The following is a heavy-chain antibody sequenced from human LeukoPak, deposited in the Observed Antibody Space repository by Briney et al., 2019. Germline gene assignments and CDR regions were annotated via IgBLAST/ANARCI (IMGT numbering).Heavy chain of an antibody. CDR3: ARDPSRYYGDNNWFDP. D-gene: IGHD2/OR15-2a*01. CDR2: IYYSGST. J-gene: IGHJ5*02. CDR1: GGSISSYY. Sequence: SETLSLTCTVSGGSISSYYWSWIRQPPGKGLEWIGYIYYSGSTNYNPSLKSRVTIPVDTSKNQFSLKLSSVTAADTAVYYCARDPSRYYGDNNWFDPWGQGTLVTVSS. V-gene: IGHV4-59*01.